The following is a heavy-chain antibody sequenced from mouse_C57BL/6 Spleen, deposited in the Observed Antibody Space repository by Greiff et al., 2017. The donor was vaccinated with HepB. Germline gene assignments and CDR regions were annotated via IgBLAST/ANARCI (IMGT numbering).Heavy chain of an antibody. CDR3: AAITTVAFDY. Sequence: VQLQQPGAELVMPGASVKLSCKASGYTFTSYWMHWVKQRPGQGLEWIGEIDPSDSYTNYNQKLKGKSTLTVDKSSSTAYMQLSSLTSEDSAVYYCAAITTVAFDYWGQGTTLTVSS. V-gene: IGHV1-69*01. D-gene: IGHD1-1*01. CDR1: GYTFTSYW. J-gene: IGHJ2*01. CDR2: IDPSDSYT.